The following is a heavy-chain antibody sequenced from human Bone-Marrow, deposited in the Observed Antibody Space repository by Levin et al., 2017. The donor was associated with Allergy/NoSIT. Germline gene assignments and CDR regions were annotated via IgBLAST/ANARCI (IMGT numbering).Heavy chain of an antibody. J-gene: IGHJ4*02. CDR1: GFTFSSYV. Sequence: RTGGSLRLSCSASGFTFSSYVMHWVRQAPGKGLEYVSAITANGANTYYADSVRGRFSISRDNSKNTLYLQMSSLRPEDSAMYYCVKDALVAMPGDSWGQGTLVTVSS. CDR3: VKDALVAMPGDS. V-gene: IGHV3-64D*06. CDR2: ITANGANT. D-gene: IGHD2-2*01.